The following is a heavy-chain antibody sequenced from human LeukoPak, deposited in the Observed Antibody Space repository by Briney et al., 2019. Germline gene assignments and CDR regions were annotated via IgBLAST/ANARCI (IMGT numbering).Heavy chain of an antibody. CDR1: GGSFSGYY. Sequence: KPSETLSLTCAVYGGSFSGYYWSWIRQPPGKGLEWIGEINHSGSTNYNPSLKSRVTISVDTSKNQFSLKLSSVTAADTAVYYCARSLDYTIFGVVKHYYYYYYMDAWGKGTTVTVSS. V-gene: IGHV4-34*01. D-gene: IGHD3-3*01. CDR3: ARSLDYTIFGVVKHYYYYYYMDA. J-gene: IGHJ6*03. CDR2: INHSGST.